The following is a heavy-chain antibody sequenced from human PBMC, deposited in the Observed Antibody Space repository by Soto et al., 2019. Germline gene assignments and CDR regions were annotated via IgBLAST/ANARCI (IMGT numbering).Heavy chain of an antibody. V-gene: IGHV4-59*01. CDR2: IYYSGST. CDR1: GGSISSYY. Sequence: QVQLQESGPGLVKPSETLSLTCTVSGGSISSYYWSWIRQPPGKGLEWIVYIYYSGSTNYNPSLKSRGTVSVDTSKNQFYLKLSSVSAADTAVYYCASRTYNSGSPCDYWGQGTLVTVSS. J-gene: IGHJ4*02. CDR3: ASRTYNSGSPCDY. D-gene: IGHD1-20*01.